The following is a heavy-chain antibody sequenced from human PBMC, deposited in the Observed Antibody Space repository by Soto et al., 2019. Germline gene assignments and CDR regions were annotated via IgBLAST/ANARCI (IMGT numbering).Heavy chain of an antibody. V-gene: IGHV4-39*02. J-gene: IGHJ4*02. CDR2: IYYTGST. Sequence: QLQLQESGPGLVKPSETLSLTCTVSGGSISGSSYYWGWIRQPPGKGLEWIGSIYYTGSTSYNPSLTRRVPISVDTSKTHFSLRLSSVTAAATAVYYCTRAVRVWGQGTLVTVSS. CDR3: TRAVRV. CDR1: GGSISGSSYY.